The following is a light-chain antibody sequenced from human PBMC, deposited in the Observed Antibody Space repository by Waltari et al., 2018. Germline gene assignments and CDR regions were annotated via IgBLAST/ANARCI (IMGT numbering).Light chain of an antibody. CDR1: SSDVGGHNH. CDR3: NSYTSSTTWV. CDR2: DVS. J-gene: IGLJ3*02. Sequence: QSALTQPASVSGSPGQSITISCTGTSSDVGGHNHVSWYQQHPGQAPKLLIYDVSKCPSGLSDRFSGSKSGNTASLTISGLQAEEEADYYCNSYTSSTTWVFGGGTRVTVL. V-gene: IGLV2-14*03.